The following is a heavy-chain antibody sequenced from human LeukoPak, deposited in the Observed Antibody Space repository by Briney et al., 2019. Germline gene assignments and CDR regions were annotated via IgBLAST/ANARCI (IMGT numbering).Heavy chain of an antibody. D-gene: IGHD2-15*01. CDR2: INPNSGGT. CDR1: GYTFTGYY. V-gene: IGHV1-2*02. Sequence: ASVKVSCEASGYTFTGYYMHWVRQAPGQGLEWMGWINPNSGGTNYAQKFQGRVTMTRDTSISTAYMELSRLRSDDTAVYYCARQDRYCSGGSCYSALTRYYYYGMDVWGQGTTVTVSS. J-gene: IGHJ6*02. CDR3: ARQDRYCSGGSCYSALTRYYYYGMDV.